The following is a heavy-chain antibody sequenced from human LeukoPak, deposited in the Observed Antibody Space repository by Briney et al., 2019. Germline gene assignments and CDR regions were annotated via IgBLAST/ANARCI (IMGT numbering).Heavy chain of an antibody. D-gene: IGHD3-10*01. CDR1: GFTFSSYE. CDR3: ARGLISQFYYGSGSYAVRDDYYYYMDV. CDR2: ISSSGSTI. V-gene: IGHV3-48*03. J-gene: IGHJ6*03. Sequence: GGSLRLSCAASGFTFSSYEMNWVRQAPGKGLEWVSYISSSGSTIYYADSVKGRFTISRDNAKNSVYLQTNSLRAEDTAVYYCARGLISQFYYGSGSYAVRDDYYYYMDVWGKGTTVTISS.